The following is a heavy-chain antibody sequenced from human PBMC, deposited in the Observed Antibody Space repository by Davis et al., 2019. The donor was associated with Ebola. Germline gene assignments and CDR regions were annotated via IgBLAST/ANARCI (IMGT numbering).Heavy chain of an antibody. Sequence: MPSETLSLTCAVYGGSFSGYYWSWIRQPPGKGLEWIGYIYYSGSTNYNPSLKSRVTISVDTSKNQFSLEVRSVTAADTAFYYCVRGSDAYKTGYWGQGTLVTVSS. CDR2: IYYSGST. CDR3: VRGSDAYKTGY. CDR1: GGSFSGYY. D-gene: IGHD5-24*01. J-gene: IGHJ4*02. V-gene: IGHV4-59*01.